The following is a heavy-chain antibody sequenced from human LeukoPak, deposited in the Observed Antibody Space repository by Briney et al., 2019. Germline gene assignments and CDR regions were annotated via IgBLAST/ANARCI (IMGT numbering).Heavy chain of an antibody. Sequence: SETLSLTCAVYGGSFSGYYWSWIRQPPGKGLEWIREINHSGSTNYNPSLKSRVTISVDTSKNQFSLKLSSVTAADTAVYYCARVAGPITIFGVATRASYYFDYWGQGTLVTVSS. CDR3: ARVAGPITIFGVATRASYYFDY. D-gene: IGHD3-3*01. CDR1: GGSFSGYY. CDR2: INHSGST. V-gene: IGHV4-34*01. J-gene: IGHJ4*02.